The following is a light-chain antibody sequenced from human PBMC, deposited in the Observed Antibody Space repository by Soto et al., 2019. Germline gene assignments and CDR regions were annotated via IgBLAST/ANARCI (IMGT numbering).Light chain of an antibody. J-gene: IGKJ3*01. Sequence: DIQLTQSPSSLSASVGDRVTISCRASQDIRNFLAWYQQKPGKPPKVLIYAASTLQSGVRSRFSGSGSGTDCTLTINSLQPEDVASYYCQKHNGVPPITFGPGTKV. CDR2: AAS. V-gene: IGKV1-27*01. CDR3: QKHNGVPPIT. CDR1: QDIRNF.